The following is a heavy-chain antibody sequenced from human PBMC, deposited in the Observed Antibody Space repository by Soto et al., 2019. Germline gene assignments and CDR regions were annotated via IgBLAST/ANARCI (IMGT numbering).Heavy chain of an antibody. CDR1: GGTFSSYA. Sequence: SVKVSCKASGGTFSSYAISWVRQAPGQGLEWMGGIIPIFGTANYAQKFQGRVTITADESTSTAYMELSSLRSEDTAVYYCARAQYCSSTSCYGHYYYGMDVWGQGTTVTVSS. CDR2: IIPIFGTA. V-gene: IGHV1-69*13. CDR3: ARAQYCSSTSCYGHYYYGMDV. J-gene: IGHJ6*02. D-gene: IGHD2-2*01.